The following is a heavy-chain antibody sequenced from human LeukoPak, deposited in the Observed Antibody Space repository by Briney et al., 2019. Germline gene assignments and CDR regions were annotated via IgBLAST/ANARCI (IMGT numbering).Heavy chain of an antibody. CDR3: ARESGSYSSSYRFDS. Sequence: GGSLRLSCATSRFTFSNYWMSWVRQAPGKGLEWVANIKQDGSEKYYVDSVKGRFTISRDNAKNSLYLQMNSLRAEDTAVYYCARESGSYSSSYRFDSWGQGTLVTVSS. CDR2: IKQDGSEK. CDR1: RFTFSNYW. V-gene: IGHV3-7*01. J-gene: IGHJ4*02. D-gene: IGHD6-6*01.